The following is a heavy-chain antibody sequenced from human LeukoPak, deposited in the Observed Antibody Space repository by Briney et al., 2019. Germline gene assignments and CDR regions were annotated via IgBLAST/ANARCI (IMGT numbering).Heavy chain of an antibody. Sequence: SETLSLTCTVSGGSISSYYWSWIRQPPGKGLEWIGYIYYSGSTNYNPSLKSRVTISVGMSKNQFSLKLSSVTAADTAAYYCARGPYGDYLFDYWGQGTLVTVSS. CDR3: ARGPYGDYLFDY. CDR1: GGSISSYY. J-gene: IGHJ4*02. V-gene: IGHV4-59*01. CDR2: IYYSGST. D-gene: IGHD4-17*01.